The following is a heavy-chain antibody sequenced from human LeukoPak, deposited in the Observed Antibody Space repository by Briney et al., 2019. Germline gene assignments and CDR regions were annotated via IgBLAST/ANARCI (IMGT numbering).Heavy chain of an antibody. V-gene: IGHV4-59*01. J-gene: IGHJ5*02. D-gene: IGHD3-22*01. Sequence: SETLSLTCTVSGGSISSYYWSWIRQPPGKGLEWIGYIYYSGSTNYNPSLKSRVTISVDTSKNQFSLKLSSETAADTAVYYCARARNYYDSSGYYSNWFDPWGQGTLVTVSS. CDR3: ARARNYYDSSGYYSNWFDP. CDR2: IYYSGST. CDR1: GGSISSYY.